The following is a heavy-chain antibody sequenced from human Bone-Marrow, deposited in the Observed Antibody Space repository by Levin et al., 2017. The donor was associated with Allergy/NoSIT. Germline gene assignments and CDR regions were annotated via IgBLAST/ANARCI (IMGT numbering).Heavy chain of an antibody. CDR2: IIPVYGIA. V-gene: IGHV1-69*02. CDR3: ARGPQHCTSSTCYDAFDS. CDR1: GGTFSTTS. J-gene: IGHJ3*02. D-gene: IGHD2-2*01. Sequence: SVKVSCKASGGTFSTTSVNWLRQAPGQGLEWMGRIIPVYGIANHAQKFQGRVTITADTSTSTGDMELSSLRSEDTAVYYCARGPQHCTSSTCYDAFDSWGQGTMVTVSS.